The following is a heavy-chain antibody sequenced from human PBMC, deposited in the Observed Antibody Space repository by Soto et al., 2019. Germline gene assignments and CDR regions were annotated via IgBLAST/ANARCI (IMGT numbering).Heavy chain of an antibody. Sequence: GESLKISCQGSGYSFTSYWIGWVRQMPGKGLELMGIIYPGDSDTRYSPSLQGQVTISDDKSISTAYLRWSSLKASDTAMYYCARSIAARSYYYYGMDVWGQGTTVTVSS. CDR1: GYSFTSYW. CDR2: IYPGDSDT. CDR3: ARSIAARSYYYYGMDV. D-gene: IGHD6-6*01. V-gene: IGHV5-51*01. J-gene: IGHJ6*02.